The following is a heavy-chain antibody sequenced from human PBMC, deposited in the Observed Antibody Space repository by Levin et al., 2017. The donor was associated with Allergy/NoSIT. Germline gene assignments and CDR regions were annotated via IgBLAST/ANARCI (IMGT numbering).Heavy chain of an antibody. D-gene: IGHD6-19*01. J-gene: IGHJ4*02. CDR1: GGSFSGYY. V-gene: IGHV4-34*01. Sequence: SQTLSLTCAVYGGSFSGYYWSWIRQPPGKGLEWIGEINHSGSTNYNPSLKSRVTISVDTSKNQFSLKLSSVTAADTAVYYCARGFRVAGKGYWGQGTLVTVSS. CDR2: INHSGST. CDR3: ARGFRVAGKGY.